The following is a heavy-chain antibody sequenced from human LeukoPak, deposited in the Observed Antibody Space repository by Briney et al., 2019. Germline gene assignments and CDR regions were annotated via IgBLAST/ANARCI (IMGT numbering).Heavy chain of an antibody. V-gene: IGHV3-7*03. CDR3: ARGRYSSATYYFDS. J-gene: IGHJ4*02. Sequence: GGSLRLSCAASGFTFSSSWMSWVRQAPGKGLEWVANIKKDGSETYYVDSVKGRFTISRDNAKNSLYLQMNSLRAEDTAIYYCARGRYSSATYYFDSWGQGTLVTVSS. D-gene: IGHD6-25*01. CDR2: IKKDGSET. CDR1: GFTFSSSW.